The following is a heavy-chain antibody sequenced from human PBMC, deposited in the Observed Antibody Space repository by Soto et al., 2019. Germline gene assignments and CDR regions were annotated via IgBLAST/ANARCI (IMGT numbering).Heavy chain of an antibody. CDR1: GFTFASYV. Sequence: GGSLRLSCAGSGFTFASYVMTWVRQAPGKGLEWVSSISATGGSTYYAGSVKGRFTISRDNSKNTLFLQMNSLRAEDTATYYCANAEHPRRSIGFDYWGQGTLVTVSS. J-gene: IGHJ4*02. V-gene: IGHV3-23*01. D-gene: IGHD3-16*02. CDR2: ISATGGST. CDR3: ANAEHPRRSIGFDY.